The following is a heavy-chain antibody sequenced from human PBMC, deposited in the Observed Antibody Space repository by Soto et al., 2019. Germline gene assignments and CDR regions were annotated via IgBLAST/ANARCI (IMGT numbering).Heavy chain of an antibody. Sequence: EVQLLESGGGLVQPGGSLRLSCAASGFTFSSYAMSWVRQAPGKGLEWVSAISGSGGSTYYADSVKGRFTISRDNSKNTLYLQMNSLRAEDTAVYYCAKNRWYYYVSSGYYSPDAFDIWGQGTMVTVSS. CDR2: ISGSGGST. CDR1: GFTFSSYA. V-gene: IGHV3-23*01. D-gene: IGHD3-22*01. J-gene: IGHJ3*02. CDR3: AKNRWYYYVSSGYYSPDAFDI.